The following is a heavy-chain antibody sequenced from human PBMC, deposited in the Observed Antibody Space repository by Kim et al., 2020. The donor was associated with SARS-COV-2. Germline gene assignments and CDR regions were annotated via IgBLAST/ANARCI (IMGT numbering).Heavy chain of an antibody. Sequence: GASLQISCQGSGYTFDTYWIGWARQMPGKGPEWMGIIYPGDSDTRYSPSFQGQVTISADKSINTAYLQWTSLKASDTAIYYCARPAPAQLWFGESFSSDVWGQGTRVTVSS. D-gene: IGHD3-10*01. J-gene: IGHJ3*01. CDR2: IYPGDSDT. CDR3: ARPAPAQLWFGESFSSDV. CDR1: GYTFDTYW. V-gene: IGHV5-51*01.